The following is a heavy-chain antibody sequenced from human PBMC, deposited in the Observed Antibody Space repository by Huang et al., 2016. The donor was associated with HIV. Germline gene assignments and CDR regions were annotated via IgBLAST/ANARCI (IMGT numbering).Heavy chain of an antibody. Sequence: QVQLQQWGAGLLKPSETLSLTCAVYGGSFSGYYWGWIRKSPGKGLEWIREINHSGSTNNNPSLKSRRTISVDTSKNQFSLKLGSVTAAETAVYYCARERMMSWLDDHDAFDIWGQGTMVTVSS. D-gene: IGHD1-1*01. CDR1: GGSFSGYY. J-gene: IGHJ3*02. CDR2: INHSGST. CDR3: ARERMMSWLDDHDAFDI. V-gene: IGHV4-34*04.